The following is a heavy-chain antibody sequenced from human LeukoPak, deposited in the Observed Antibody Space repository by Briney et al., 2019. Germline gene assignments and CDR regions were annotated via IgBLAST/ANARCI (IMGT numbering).Heavy chain of an antibody. D-gene: IGHD3-22*01. CDR2: IYSGGST. CDR1: GFTVSGNY. J-gene: IGHJ4*02. CDR3: ASATVYDSSGYYYFDY. Sequence: TGGSLRLSGAGSGFTVSGNYMSWVRQAPGKGLEWVSVIYSGGSTYYADSVKGRFTISRDNSKNTLYLQMNRLRAEDTAVYYCASATVYDSSGYYYFDYWGQGTLVTVSS. V-gene: IGHV3-53*01.